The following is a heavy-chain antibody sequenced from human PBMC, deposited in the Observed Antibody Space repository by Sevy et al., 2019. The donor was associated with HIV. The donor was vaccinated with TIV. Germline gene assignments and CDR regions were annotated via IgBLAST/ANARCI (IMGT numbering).Heavy chain of an antibody. CDR1: GFTVSSNY. CDR2: IYSGGST. J-gene: IGHJ4*02. CDR3: ARGSSGLTLYFDY. V-gene: IGHV3-53*01. Sequence: GSLRLSCAASGFTVSSNYMSWVRQAPGKGLEWVSVIYSGGSTYYADSVKGRFTISRDNSKNTLYLQMNSLRAEDTAVYYCARGSSGLTLYFDYWGQGTLVTVSS. D-gene: IGHD6-19*01.